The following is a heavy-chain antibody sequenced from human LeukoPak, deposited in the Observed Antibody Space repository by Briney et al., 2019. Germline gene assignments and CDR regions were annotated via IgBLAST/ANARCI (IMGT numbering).Heavy chain of an antibody. CDR1: GFTFSSYA. J-gene: IGHJ4*02. V-gene: IGHV3-23*01. CDR2: ISGSGGST. D-gene: IGHD6-13*01. CDR3: AKDGMRGQLVPQGLLDY. Sequence: GGSLRLSCAASGFTFSSYAMSWVRQAPGKGLEWVSAISGSGGSTYYADSVKGRFTISRDNSKNTPYLQMNSLRAEDTAVYYCAKDGMRGQLVPQGLLDYWGQGTLVTVSS.